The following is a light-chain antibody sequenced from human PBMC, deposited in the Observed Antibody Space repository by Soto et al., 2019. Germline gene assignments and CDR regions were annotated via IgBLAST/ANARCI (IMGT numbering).Light chain of an antibody. CDR2: DND. V-gene: IGLV1-51*01. CDR1: SFNIGGNY. J-gene: IGLJ3*02. Sequence: QSVLTQPPSVSAAPGQKVTISCSGSSFNIGGNYVSWYQHLPGAAPKLLIYDNDKRPSGIPDRYSGSKSGTSATLGITGLQTGDEADYYCGTWDSSLRVGVFGGGTKLTVL. CDR3: GTWDSSLRVGV.